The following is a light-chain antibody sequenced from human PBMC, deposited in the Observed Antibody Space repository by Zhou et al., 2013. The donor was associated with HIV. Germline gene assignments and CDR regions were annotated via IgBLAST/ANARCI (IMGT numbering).Light chain of an antibody. Sequence: DIQMTQSPSTLSASVGDRVTITCRASQSISSWLAWYQQKPGKAPKLLIYKASSLESGVPSRFSGSGSGTEFTLTISSLQPDDFGTYYCQQTYSTLWTFGQGTKV. CDR2: KAS. CDR1: QSISSW. V-gene: IGKV1-5*03. CDR3: QQTYSTLWT. J-gene: IGKJ1*01.